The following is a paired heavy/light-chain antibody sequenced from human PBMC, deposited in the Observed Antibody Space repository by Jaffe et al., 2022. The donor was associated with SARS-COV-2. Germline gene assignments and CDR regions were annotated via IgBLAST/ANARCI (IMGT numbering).Light chain of an antibody. CDR1: SSNIRSNY. V-gene: IGLV1-51*01. CDR2: DNN. CDR3: GTWDTTLSAGWV. J-gene: IGLJ3*02. Sequence: QSVLTQPPSVSAVPGQRVTISCSGSSSNIRSNYVSWYQQFPGTAPKVLIYDNNKRPSGIPDRFSGSKSGTSATLGISGLQPGDEADYYCGTWDTTLSAGWVFGGGTKLTVL.
Heavy chain of an antibody. CDR3: ARPPYSGNSEHYGMDV. Sequence: QVHLVESGGGVVQPGGSLRLSCAVSGFTFKSYAMHWVRQAPGKGLEWMAVISYDGSSKYYADSVKGRFTISRDNSKNTLYLQMNSLRPEDTAVYYCARPPYSGNSEHYGMDVWGQGTTVTVSS. D-gene: IGHD5-12*01. J-gene: IGHJ6*02. CDR2: ISYDGSSK. CDR1: GFTFKSYA. V-gene: IGHV3-30-3*01.